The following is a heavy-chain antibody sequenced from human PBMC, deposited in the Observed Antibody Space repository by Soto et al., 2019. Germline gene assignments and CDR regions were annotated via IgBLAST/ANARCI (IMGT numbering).Heavy chain of an antibody. CDR1: GCTFINYS. J-gene: IGHJ4*02. CDR2: ISSSSSYI. CDR3: ARFRLSHTATAMAI. D-gene: IGHD5-18*01. Sequence: GRSHRLPYAASGCTFINYSMSWVRQATGKGLEWVSSISSSSSYIYYADSVKGRFTISRDNAKNSLYLQMNSLRAEDTAVYYCARFRLSHTATAMAIWGQGTLVTVSS. V-gene: IGHV3-21*01.